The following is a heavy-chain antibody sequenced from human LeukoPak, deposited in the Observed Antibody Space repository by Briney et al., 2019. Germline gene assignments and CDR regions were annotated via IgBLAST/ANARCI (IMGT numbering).Heavy chain of an antibody. Sequence: PSETLSLTCTVSGGSISSYYWSWIRQPPGKGLEWIGYIYYSGSTNYNPSLKSRVTISVDTSKNQFSLKLSSVTAADTAVYYCASEPFIAAAGTVEHYWGQGTLVTVSS. CDR3: ASEPFIAAAGTVEHY. V-gene: IGHV4-59*12. D-gene: IGHD6-13*01. CDR1: GGSISSYY. CDR2: IYYSGST. J-gene: IGHJ4*02.